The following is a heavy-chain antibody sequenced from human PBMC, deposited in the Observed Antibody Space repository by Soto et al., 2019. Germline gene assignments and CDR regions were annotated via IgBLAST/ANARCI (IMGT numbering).Heavy chain of an antibody. CDR2: ISYDGSNK. Sequence: QVQLVESGGGVVQPGRSLRLSCAASGFTFSSYAMPWVRQAPGKGLAWVAVISYDGSNKYYADSVKGRFTISRDNSMNTLYLQVKSLGAEDTAVSYCASDINWNYVGWLDPWGQVTLVTVST. CDR1: GFTFSSYA. D-gene: IGHD1-7*01. CDR3: ASDINWNYVGWLDP. J-gene: IGHJ5*02. V-gene: IGHV3-30-3*01.